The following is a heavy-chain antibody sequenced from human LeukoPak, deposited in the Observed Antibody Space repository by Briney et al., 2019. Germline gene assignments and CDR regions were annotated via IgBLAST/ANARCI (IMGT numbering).Heavy chain of an antibody. D-gene: IGHD3-16*01. Sequence: PGASLRLSCAASGFTVSNNYMSWVRQAPGKGLEWVSIIYIAGTTYHADSVRGRLVISRDNSKNTVYLQMNSLRADDTAVYYCARGGGTAGYYYQMDVWGQGTTVTVSS. J-gene: IGHJ6*02. V-gene: IGHV3-66*01. CDR3: ARGGGTAGYYYQMDV. CDR2: IYIAGTT. CDR1: GFTVSNNY.